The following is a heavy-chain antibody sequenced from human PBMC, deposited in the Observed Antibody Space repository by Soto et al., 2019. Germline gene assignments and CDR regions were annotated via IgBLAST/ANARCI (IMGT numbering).Heavy chain of an antibody. CDR3: ARENYFDY. J-gene: IGHJ4*02. CDR1: GFTFHNYW. CDR2: IKPDGGDK. Sequence: GGSLRLSCAASGFTFHNYWMGWVRQTPDKGLEWVANIKPDGGDKYYVDSVKGRFTISRDNAKNSLYLQMNSLRAEDTAVYYCARENYFDYWGQGTLVTSPQ. V-gene: IGHV3-7*01.